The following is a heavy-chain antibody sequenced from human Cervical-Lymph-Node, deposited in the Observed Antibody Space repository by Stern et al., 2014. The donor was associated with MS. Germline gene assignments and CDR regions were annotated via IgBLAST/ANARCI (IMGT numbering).Heavy chain of an antibody. J-gene: IGHJ4*02. CDR3: ARQNLNTVTHGCFDY. V-gene: IGHV4-39*01. CDR2: IYNSGSP. Sequence: QLQLQESGPGLVKPSETLSLTCTVSGGSISRSSYYWGWIRQPPGKGLEWIGGIYNSGSPYYNPSLKNRVTISVDTSKNQFSRKLSSVTAADTAVYYCARQNLNTVTHGCFDYWGQGTLVTVSS. D-gene: IGHD4-17*01. CDR1: GGSISRSSYY.